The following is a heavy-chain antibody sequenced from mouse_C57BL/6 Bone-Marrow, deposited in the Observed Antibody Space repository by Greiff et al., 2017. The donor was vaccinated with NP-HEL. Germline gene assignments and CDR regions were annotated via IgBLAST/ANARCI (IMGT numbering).Heavy chain of an antibody. V-gene: IGHV1-81*01. CDR3: ALYYYGSSYRYFDV. J-gene: IGHJ1*03. D-gene: IGHD1-1*01. Sequence: VQLQQSGPELVKPGASVKLSCKASGYTFTSYDINWVKQRTGQGLEWIGEIYPRSGNTYYNEKFKGKATLTADKSSSTAYLELRSLTSEDSAVYFCALYYYGSSYRYFDVWGTGTTVTVSS. CDR1: GYTFTSYD. CDR2: IYPRSGNT.